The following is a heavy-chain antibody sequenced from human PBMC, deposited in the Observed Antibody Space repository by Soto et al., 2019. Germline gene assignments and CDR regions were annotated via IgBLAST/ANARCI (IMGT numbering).Heavy chain of an antibody. V-gene: IGHV1-46*03. CDR2: INPSGGST. CDR3: AREPVASQQLDYGMDV. J-gene: IGHJ6*02. CDR1: GYTFTSYY. D-gene: IGHD6-13*01. Sequence: QVQLVQSGAEVKKPGASVKVSCKASGYTFTSYYMHWVRQAPGQGLEWMGIINPSGGSTSYAQKFQGRVTMARDTSTSTVYMELSSLRSEDTAVYYCAREPVASQQLDYGMDVWGQGTTVTVSS.